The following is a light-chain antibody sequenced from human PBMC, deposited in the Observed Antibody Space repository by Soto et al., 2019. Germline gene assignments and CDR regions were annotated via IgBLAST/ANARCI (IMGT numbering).Light chain of an antibody. Sequence: DIQMTQSPSSLSASVGDRVTITCRASQSISSYLNWYEQKPGKAPKLLIYAASILQSGVPSRFSGSGSRTDFTLTISSLQPEDFATYYCQQSYSTPLTFGGGTKVEIK. CDR3: QQSYSTPLT. CDR1: QSISSY. V-gene: IGKV1-39*01. CDR2: AAS. J-gene: IGKJ4*01.